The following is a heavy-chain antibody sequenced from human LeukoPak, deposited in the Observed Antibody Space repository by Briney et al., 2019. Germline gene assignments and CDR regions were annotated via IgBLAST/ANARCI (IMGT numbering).Heavy chain of an antibody. CDR1: GFTFSDYY. CDR3: ANGGAYYYDSSGLPSSYFDY. CDR2: ISGSGGST. Sequence: GGSLRLSCAASGFTFSDYYMSWIRQAPGKGLEWVSAISGSGGSTYYADSVKGRFTISRDNSKNTLYLQMNSLRAEDTAVYHCANGGAYYYDSSGLPSSYFDYWGQGTLVTVSS. V-gene: IGHV3-23*01. J-gene: IGHJ4*02. D-gene: IGHD3-22*01.